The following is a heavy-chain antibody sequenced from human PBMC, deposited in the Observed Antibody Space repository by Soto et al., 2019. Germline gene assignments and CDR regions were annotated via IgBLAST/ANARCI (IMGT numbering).Heavy chain of an antibody. D-gene: IGHD3-10*01. V-gene: IGHV4-30-4*01. Sequence: SETLSLTCTVSGGSISSGDYYWSWIRQPPGKGLEWIGYIYYSGSTYYNPSLKSRVTISVDTTKNPFSLKLSSVTAADTTVYYCAREKRLYYYGSGSPDYFDYWGQGTLVTVSS. CDR2: IYYSGST. J-gene: IGHJ4*02. CDR3: AREKRLYYYGSGSPDYFDY. CDR1: GGSISSGDYY.